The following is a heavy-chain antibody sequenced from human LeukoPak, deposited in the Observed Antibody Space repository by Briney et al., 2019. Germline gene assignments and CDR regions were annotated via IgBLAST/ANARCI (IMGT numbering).Heavy chain of an antibody. CDR1: GFSFSAFA. V-gene: IGHV3-30*14. CDR2: SSYDGRHK. CDR3: MRDRWYYHDGSLRLHYSFDL. J-gene: IGHJ2*01. Sequence: GGSLRLSCEASGFSFSAFAMHWVRQAPGKGLEWVAVSSYDGRHKYYTDSVKGRFSISKDNSRSTLYLQMNSLRTDDTAVYYCMRDRWYYHDGSLRLHYSFDLWGRGTLVTVSS. D-gene: IGHD3-10*01.